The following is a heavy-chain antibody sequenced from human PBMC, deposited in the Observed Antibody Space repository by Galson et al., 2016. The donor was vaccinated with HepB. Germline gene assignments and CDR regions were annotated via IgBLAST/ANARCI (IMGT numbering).Heavy chain of an antibody. CDR3: ARVRTYGDYFYYYYGMDV. D-gene: IGHD4-17*01. Sequence: SVKVSCKASGYTFTTYDINWVRQATGQGLEWMGWMNPNSANTGYAQKFQGRVTMTRNTSISTAYMELSSLSSEDTAVYYCARVRTYGDYFYYYYGMDVWGQGTTVTVSS. V-gene: IGHV1-8*01. CDR1: GYTFTTYD. CDR2: MNPNSANT. J-gene: IGHJ6*02.